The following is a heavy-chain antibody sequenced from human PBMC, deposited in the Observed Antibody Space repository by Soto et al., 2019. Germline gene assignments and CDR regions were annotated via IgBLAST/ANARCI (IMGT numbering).Heavy chain of an antibody. CDR1: GFTFRSYG. CDR2: ISYDGSKK. J-gene: IGHJ6*02. V-gene: IGHV3-30*03. D-gene: IGHD3-10*01. CDR3: ARDFRITLYGMDV. Sequence: QVQLVESGGGVVQPGRSLRLSCAVSGFTFRSYGMHWVRQAPGKGLEWVAIISYDGSKKYCVDSVKGRFTISRDNSKNTLYLQMNSLRAEDTAVYYCARDFRITLYGMDVWGQGTTVTVSS.